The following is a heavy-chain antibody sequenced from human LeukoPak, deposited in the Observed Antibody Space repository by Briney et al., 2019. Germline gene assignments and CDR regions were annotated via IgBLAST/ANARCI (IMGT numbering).Heavy chain of an antibody. Sequence: PGGSLRLSCAASGFTFSSYSMNWVRQAPGKGLEWVAVISYDGSNKYYADSVKGRFTISGDNSKNTLYLQMNSLRAEDTAVYYCAKDPTRVGDYWGQGTLVTVSS. CDR2: ISYDGSNK. D-gene: IGHD1-26*01. J-gene: IGHJ4*02. V-gene: IGHV3-30*18. CDR3: AKDPTRVGDY. CDR1: GFTFSSYS.